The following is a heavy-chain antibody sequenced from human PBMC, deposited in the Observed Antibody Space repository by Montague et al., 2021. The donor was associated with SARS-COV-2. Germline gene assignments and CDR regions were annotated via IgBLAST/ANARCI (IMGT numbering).Heavy chain of an antibody. J-gene: IGHJ6*02. Sequence: SETLSLTCAVYGGSFSGYYWSWIRQPPGEGLEWIGEINHSGGTNYNPSLKSRVSISVDTSKNQFSPKLNSVTAADTAVYYCARGDKGVIIPYYYYSMDVWGQGTTVTVSS. CDR1: GGSFSGYY. CDR3: ARGDKGVIIPYYYYSMDV. CDR2: INHSGGT. D-gene: IGHD3-3*01. V-gene: IGHV4-34*01.